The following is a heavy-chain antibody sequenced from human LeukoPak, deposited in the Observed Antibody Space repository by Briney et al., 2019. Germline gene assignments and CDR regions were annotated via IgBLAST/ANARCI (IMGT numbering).Heavy chain of an antibody. CDR2: MSGDATST. CDR1: GFTFSSFA. D-gene: IGHD6-13*01. J-gene: IGHJ4*02. CDR3: AKRTSGSSWYSSDY. Sequence: GGSLILSCAASGFTFSSFAMNWVRQAPGKGLEWVSTMSGDATSTYYADSVKGRFTISRDNSKNTLYLQMNSLRAEDTAVYYCAKRTSGSSWYSSDYWGQGTLVTVSS. V-gene: IGHV3-23*01.